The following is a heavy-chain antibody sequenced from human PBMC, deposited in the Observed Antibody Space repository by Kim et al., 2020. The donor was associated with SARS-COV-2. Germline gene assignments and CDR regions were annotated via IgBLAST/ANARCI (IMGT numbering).Heavy chain of an antibody. V-gene: IGHV1-46*01. J-gene: IGHJ4*02. CDR3: AREQDIVVVPAATFDY. Sequence: QKCQGRGTLTMDTSTSTEYMELSSLRSEDTAVYYCAREQDIVVVPAATFDYWGQGTLVTVSS. D-gene: IGHD2-2*01.